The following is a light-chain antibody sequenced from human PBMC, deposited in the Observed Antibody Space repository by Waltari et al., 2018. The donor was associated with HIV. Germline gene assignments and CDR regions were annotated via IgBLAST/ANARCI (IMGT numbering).Light chain of an antibody. CDR3: CSYAGSYKYI. CDR1: SSDVGGYSY. J-gene: IGLJ1*01. CDR2: DVT. Sequence: QSALTHPRPVSGSPGQSVTISCTGTSSDVGGYSYVSWYQQHPAKAPKVLIYDVTKRPSGAPDRFSGSKSGNTASLTISGLQAEDEADYYCCSYAGSYKYILGSGTKVTVL. V-gene: IGLV2-11*01.